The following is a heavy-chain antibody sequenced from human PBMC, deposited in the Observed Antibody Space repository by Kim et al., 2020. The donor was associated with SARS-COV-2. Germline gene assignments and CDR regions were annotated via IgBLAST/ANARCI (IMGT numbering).Heavy chain of an antibody. V-gene: IGHV4-39*01. Sequence: SETLSLTCAVSGAFITRSTYYWAWIRQIPGKGMEWIGSIYYNGNTYYSPSRKRRVPIFLATSKNQFSLKMSAVTAADTSMYYCAIAPGRYYLVGFDYWC. CDR2: IYYNGNT. CDR3: AIAPGRYYLVGFDY. J-gene: IGHJ4*01. D-gene: IGHD3-10*01. CDR1: GAFITRSTYY.